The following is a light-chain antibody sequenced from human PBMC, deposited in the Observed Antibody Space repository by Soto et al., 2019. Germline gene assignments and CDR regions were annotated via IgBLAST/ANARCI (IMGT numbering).Light chain of an antibody. CDR1: QSITTY. V-gene: IGKV3-11*01. CDR3: QLRSVYWI. Sequence: EVVLTQSPATLSLSPGERATLSCRASQSITTYLAWYQQKPGQAPRLLIYDASNRAAGIPARFSGSGSGTDFTLTISSLEPEDFAVYYCQLRSVYWIFGQGTKVEIK. J-gene: IGKJ1*01. CDR2: DAS.